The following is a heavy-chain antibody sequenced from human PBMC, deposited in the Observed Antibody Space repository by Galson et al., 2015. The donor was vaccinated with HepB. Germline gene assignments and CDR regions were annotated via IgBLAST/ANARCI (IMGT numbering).Heavy chain of an antibody. J-gene: IGHJ5*02. CDR3: ARDSGGDTTFFGWFDP. Sequence: CAISGDSVSSNSAAWNWIRQSPSRGLEWLGRTYYRSKWYNDYAASVKSRITINPDTSKNQFSLQLNSVTPEDTAVYYCARDSGGDTTFFGWFDPWGQGTLVTVSS. V-gene: IGHV6-1*01. CDR1: GDSVSSNSAA. D-gene: IGHD2-21*02. CDR2: TYYRSKWYN.